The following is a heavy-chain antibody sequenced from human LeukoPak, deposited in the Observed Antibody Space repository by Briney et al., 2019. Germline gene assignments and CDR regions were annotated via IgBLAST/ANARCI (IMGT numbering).Heavy chain of an antibody. Sequence: GGSLRLSCSASGFTFNIFPMHWVRQAPGKGLEYVSAISSNGDSTYYADSVKGRFTISRDNSKYTLYLQMNRLIADDTAVYYCAKAEGATLYYYGVDVWGQGTTVTVSS. CDR3: AKAEGATLYYYGVDV. V-gene: IGHV3-64*04. CDR2: ISSNGDST. J-gene: IGHJ6*02. CDR1: GFTFNIFP.